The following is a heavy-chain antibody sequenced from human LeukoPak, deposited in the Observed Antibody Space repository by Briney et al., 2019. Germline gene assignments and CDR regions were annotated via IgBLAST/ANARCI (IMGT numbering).Heavy chain of an antibody. CDR2: IYAGGST. CDR3: ATAGGSELPWDYAIDV. D-gene: IGHD1-7*01. J-gene: IGHJ6*02. V-gene: IGHV3-53*04. Sequence: GGPLRLSCAASGFPVSSNYVIWVRHARGKGVEWVSLIYAGGSTYYADPLKGRFNIFRHDYKNMLPHQMNSLRVEDAAVYCCATAGGSELPWDYAIDVWGRGTTVTVSS. CDR1: GFPVSSNY.